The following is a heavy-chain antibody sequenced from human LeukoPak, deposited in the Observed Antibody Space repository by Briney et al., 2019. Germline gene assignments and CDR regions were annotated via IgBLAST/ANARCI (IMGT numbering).Heavy chain of an antibody. CDR1: GFTVSSNY. D-gene: IGHD1-14*01. CDR2: IYDIGNT. V-gene: IGHV3-53*01. Sequence: GGADRLSCVASGFTVSSNYMSWVRQAPGKGLEWVSVIYDIGNTYYADSVKGRFTISRDTSKNTVYLQMNSLRAEDTAVYYCARGGMRRSYDCWGQGALVIVTS. CDR3: ARGGMRRSYDC. J-gene: IGHJ4*02.